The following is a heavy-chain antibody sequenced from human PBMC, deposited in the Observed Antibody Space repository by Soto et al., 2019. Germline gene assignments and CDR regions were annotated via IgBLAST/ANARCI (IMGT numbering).Heavy chain of an antibody. Sequence: EVQLVESGGRLVQPGGSLRLSCAASGFMFSAYWMSWVRQDPGKGLEWVATISGGASDKFYVDSVKGRFTISRDDSKNTLYLQMNSLRDEDTAVYYCVREDWNRFDSWGQGTLVTVSS. D-gene: IGHD1-1*01. CDR2: ISGGASDK. J-gene: IGHJ4*02. V-gene: IGHV3-7*01. CDR3: VREDWNRFDS. CDR1: GFMFSAYW.